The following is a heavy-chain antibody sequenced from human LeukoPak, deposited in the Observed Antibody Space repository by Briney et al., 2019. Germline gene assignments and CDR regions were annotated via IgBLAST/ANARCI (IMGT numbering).Heavy chain of an antibody. V-gene: IGHV3-15*01. J-gene: IGHJ5*02. D-gene: IGHD1-26*01. CDR3: TTDGSLQWWFDP. Sequence: NPGGSLRLSCAASGFTFSNAWMSWVRQAPGKGLEWVGCIKSKTDGGTTDYAAPVKGRFAISRDDSKNTLYLQMNSLKTEDTAVYYCTTDGSLQWWFDPWGQGTLVTVSS. CDR2: IKSKTDGGTT. CDR1: GFTFSNAW.